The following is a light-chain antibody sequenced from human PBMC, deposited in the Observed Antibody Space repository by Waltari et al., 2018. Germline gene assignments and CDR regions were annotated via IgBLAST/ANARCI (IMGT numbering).Light chain of an antibody. Sequence: DIQMTQSPSSLSASVGDRVTITCQAIQDISNYLNWYQQKPGKAPKLLIYDASNLQTGVPSRFSGSGSGTDFTFTISSLQPEDIATFYCLQYDNLPITFGQGTRLEIK. V-gene: IGKV1-33*01. CDR2: DAS. CDR3: LQYDNLPIT. J-gene: IGKJ5*01. CDR1: QDISNY.